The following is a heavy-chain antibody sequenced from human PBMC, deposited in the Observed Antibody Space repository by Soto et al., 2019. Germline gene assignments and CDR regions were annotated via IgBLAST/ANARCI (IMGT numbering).Heavy chain of an antibody. CDR1: GGTFSSYA. CDR3: ARGSGSSGYYQPTDVLDY. D-gene: IGHD3-22*01. V-gene: IGHV1-69*13. J-gene: IGHJ4*02. CDR2: IIPIFGTA. Sequence: GASVKVSCKASGGTFSSYAISWVRQAPGQGLEWMGGIIPIFGTANYAQKFQGRVTITAEESTSTAYMELSSLRSEDTAVYYCARGSGSSGYYQPTDVLDYWGQGTLVTVSA.